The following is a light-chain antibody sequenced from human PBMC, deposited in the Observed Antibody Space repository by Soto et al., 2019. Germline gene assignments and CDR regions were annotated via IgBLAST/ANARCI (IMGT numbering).Light chain of an antibody. CDR1: QSVGST. J-gene: IGKJ2*01. Sequence: EIVLTQSPGTLSLSPGERATLSCRAGQSVGSTLAWYQHKPGQAPRLLIYDAFNRATGIPARFSGGGSGTDFTLTISSLEAEDFAVYYCQQRSTWSYTFGQGTRLEMK. CDR2: DAF. V-gene: IGKV3-11*01. CDR3: QQRSTWSYT.